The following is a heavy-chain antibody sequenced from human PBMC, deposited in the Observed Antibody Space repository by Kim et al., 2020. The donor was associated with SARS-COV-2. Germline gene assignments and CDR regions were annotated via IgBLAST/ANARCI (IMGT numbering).Heavy chain of an antibody. CDR2: INRNSGVT. CDR3: ATYGDIVVAVSATSGMDV. CDR1: GDSVIAYY. Sequence: ASVKVSCKASGDSVIAYYMHWVRQAPGQGPEWMGRINRNSGVTNYAQKFRGRVTMTSDTSLSTAYLELSGLRSDDTAVYYCATYGDIVVAVSATSGMDVWGQGTTVTVS. D-gene: IGHD2-15*01. V-gene: IGHV1-2*06. J-gene: IGHJ6*02.